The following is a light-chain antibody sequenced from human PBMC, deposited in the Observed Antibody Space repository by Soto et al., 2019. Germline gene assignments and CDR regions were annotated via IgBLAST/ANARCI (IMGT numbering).Light chain of an antibody. CDR2: GAS. CDR1: QSVGSN. CDR3: QQYTNWPYT. Sequence: EIVMTQSPATLSVSPGERASLSCRASQSVGSNLAWYQQTAGQAPRLLIYGASTRATGIPARFSGSGSGTECTLTISSLQSEYFAVYSCQQYTNWPYTFGQGTKLEIK. V-gene: IGKV3-15*01. J-gene: IGKJ2*01.